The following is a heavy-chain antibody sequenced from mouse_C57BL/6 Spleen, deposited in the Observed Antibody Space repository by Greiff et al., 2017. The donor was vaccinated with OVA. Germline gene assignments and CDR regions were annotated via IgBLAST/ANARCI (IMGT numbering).Heavy chain of an antibody. D-gene: IGHD1-1*01. J-gene: IGHJ4*01. CDR2: ISSGSSTI. V-gene: IGHV5-17*01. CDR1: GFTFSDYG. CDR3: ARPYYYGSNLYAMDY. Sequence: EVQRVESGGGLVKPGGSLKLSCAASGFTFSDYGMHWVRQAPEKGLEWVAYISSGSSTIYYADTVKGRFTISRDNAKNTLFLQMTSLRSEDTAMYYCARPYYYGSNLYAMDYWGQGTSVTVSS.